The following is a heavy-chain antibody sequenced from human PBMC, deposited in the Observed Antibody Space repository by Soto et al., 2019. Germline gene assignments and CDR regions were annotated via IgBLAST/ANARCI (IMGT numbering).Heavy chain of an antibody. V-gene: IGHV3-48*01. CDR2: ISSSSSTI. D-gene: IGHD3-22*01. Sequence: GSLRLSCAASGFTFSSYSMNWVRQAPGKGLEWVSYISSSSSTIYYADSVKGRFTISRDNAKNSLYLQMNSLRAEDTAVYYCARDDRTFYYYYMDVWGKGTTVTVSS. J-gene: IGHJ6*03. CDR1: GFTFSSYS. CDR3: ARDDRTFYYYYMDV.